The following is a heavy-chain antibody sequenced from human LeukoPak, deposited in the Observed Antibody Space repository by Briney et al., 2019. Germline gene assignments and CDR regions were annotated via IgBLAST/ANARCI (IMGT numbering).Heavy chain of an antibody. CDR2: IWYDGSHK. CDR3: ARDRVSEYGSGSREFDY. D-gene: IGHD3-10*01. J-gene: IGHJ4*02. Sequence: GGSLRLSCAASGFTFSTYGMHWVRQAPGKGLEWLAFIWYDGSHKYYADSVKGRFTISRDNSKNMLYLQINSLRAEDTAVYYCARDRVSEYGSGSREFDYWGQGTLVTVSS. CDR1: GFTFSTYG. V-gene: IGHV3-33*01.